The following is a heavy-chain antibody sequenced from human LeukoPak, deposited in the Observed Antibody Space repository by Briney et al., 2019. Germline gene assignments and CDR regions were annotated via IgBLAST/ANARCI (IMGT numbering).Heavy chain of an antibody. CDR1: GYTFTDYY. CDR2: INPKSGGT. CDR3: ARATGFDY. Sequence: ASVTVSCTASGYTFTDYYMHWVRQAPGQGLEWMGWINPKSGGTNYAQKFQGRVSMTRDTSISTAYMELSRLTSDDTAVYHCARATGFDYWGQGTLVTVSS. V-gene: IGHV1-2*02. D-gene: IGHD1-1*01. J-gene: IGHJ4*02.